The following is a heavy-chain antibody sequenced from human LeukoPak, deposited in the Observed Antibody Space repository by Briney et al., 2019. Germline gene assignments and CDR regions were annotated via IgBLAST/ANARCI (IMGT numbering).Heavy chain of an antibody. CDR3: ARHGGDYYDSSGAWFDP. J-gene: IGHJ5*02. CDR2: IYPGDSDT. CDR1: GYSFTSYW. V-gene: IGHV5-51*01. Sequence: GESLKISCKGSGYSFTSYWIGWVRQMPGKGLEWMGFIYPGDSDTRYSPSFQGQVTISADKSISTAYLQWSSLKASDTAMYYCARHGGDYYDSSGAWFDPWGQGTLVTVSS. D-gene: IGHD3-22*01.